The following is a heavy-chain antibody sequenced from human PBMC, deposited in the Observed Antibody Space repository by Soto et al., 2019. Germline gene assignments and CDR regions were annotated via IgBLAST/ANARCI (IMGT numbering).Heavy chain of an antibody. Sequence: EVQLVESGGGLVKPGGSLRLSCAASGFTFSSYSMNWVRQAPGKGLEWVSSISSSSSYIYYADSVKGRFTISRDNAKNSLYLQMNSLRAEDTAVYYSARASRIAVLYWYFDLWGRGTLVTVSS. CDR2: ISSSSSYI. V-gene: IGHV3-21*01. J-gene: IGHJ2*01. D-gene: IGHD6-19*01. CDR1: GFTFSSYS. CDR3: ARASRIAVLYWYFDL.